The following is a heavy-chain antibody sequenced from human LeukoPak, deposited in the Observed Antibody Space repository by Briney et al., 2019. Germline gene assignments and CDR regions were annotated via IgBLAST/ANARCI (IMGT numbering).Heavy chain of an antibody. J-gene: IGHJ5*01. CDR1: GYTFTSYG. D-gene: IGHD1-26*01. CDR2: ISAYNGNT. Sequence: ASVKVSCKASGYTFTSYGISWVRQAPGQGLEWMGWISAYNGNTNYAQKLQGRVTMTTDTSTSTVYMELSRLRSDDTAVYYCARASGSYWWFDSWGQGTLVTVFS. V-gene: IGHV1-18*01. CDR3: ARASGSYWWFDS.